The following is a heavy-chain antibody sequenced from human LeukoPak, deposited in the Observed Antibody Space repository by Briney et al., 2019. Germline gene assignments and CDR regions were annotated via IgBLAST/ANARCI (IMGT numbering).Heavy chain of an antibody. V-gene: IGHV4-39*01. J-gene: IGHJ4*02. D-gene: IGHD3-10*01. Sequence: SETLSLTCTVSGGSISTSSYYWGWIRQPPGKGLEWIGSIYYTGSTYYNPSLNSRVTVSVDTSKNQFSLKLSSMTAADTAMYYCASRTRFGELRFDYWGQGTLVAVSS. CDR3: ASRTRFGELRFDY. CDR2: IYYTGST. CDR1: GGSISTSSYY.